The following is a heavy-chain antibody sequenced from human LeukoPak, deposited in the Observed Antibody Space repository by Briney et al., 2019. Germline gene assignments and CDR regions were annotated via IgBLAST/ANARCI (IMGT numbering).Heavy chain of an antibody. CDR3: ARGPDYDSSGSGQVNWFDP. V-gene: IGHV3-30-3*01. Sequence: GGSLRLSCAASGFTFSSYAMHWVRQAPGKGLEWVAVISYDGSNKYYADSVKGRFTISRDNSKNTLYLQMNSLRAEDTAVYYCARGPDYDSSGSGQVNWFDPWGQGTLVTVSS. D-gene: IGHD3-22*01. CDR2: ISYDGSNK. J-gene: IGHJ5*02. CDR1: GFTFSSYA.